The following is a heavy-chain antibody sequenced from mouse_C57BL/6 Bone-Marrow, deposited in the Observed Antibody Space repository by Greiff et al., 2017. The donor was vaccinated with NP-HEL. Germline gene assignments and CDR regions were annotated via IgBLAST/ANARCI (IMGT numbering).Heavy chain of an antibody. V-gene: IGHV14-4*01. D-gene: IGHD2-1*01. J-gene: IGHJ1*03. CDR3: TTNYGSPSCWYYDV. CDR1: GFNIKDDY. Sequence: VQLQQSGAELVRPGASVKLSCTASGFNIKDDYMHWVKQRPEQGLEWIGWIDPEDGDTAYASKFQGKATITADPSSNTAYLQLSSLTSEDTAVYYCTTNYGSPSCWYYDVGCTGTAVTVTA. CDR2: IDPEDGDT.